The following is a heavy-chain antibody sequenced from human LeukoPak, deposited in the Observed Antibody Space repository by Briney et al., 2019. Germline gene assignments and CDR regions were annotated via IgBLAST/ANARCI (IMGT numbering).Heavy chain of an antibody. V-gene: IGHV3-48*04. Sequence: GGSLRLSCVVSGFDFGAFGMNWVHQAPGKGLEWISYSADGSATKCYADSVKGRFIISRDSAKKSLYLQMNSLRAEDTAVYYCARGDFFRVPAALNYWGQGTLVTVSS. CDR1: GFDFGAFG. J-gene: IGHJ4*02. D-gene: IGHD2-2*01. CDR3: ARGDFFRVPAALNY. CDR2: SADGSATK.